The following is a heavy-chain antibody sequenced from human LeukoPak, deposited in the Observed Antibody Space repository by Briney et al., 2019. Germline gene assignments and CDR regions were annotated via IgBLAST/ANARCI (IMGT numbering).Heavy chain of an antibody. V-gene: IGHV3-23*01. D-gene: IGHD6-19*01. CDR2: ISGSGGST. J-gene: IGHJ4*02. CDR3: AKAHSSGWRYPLLRGDPNYYFDY. Sequence: GGSLRLSCAASGFTFSSYAMSWVRQAPGKGLEWVSAISGSGGSTYYADSVKGRFTISRDNSKNTLYLQMNSLRAEDTAVYYCAKAHSSGWRYPLLRGDPNYYFDYWGQGTLVTVSS. CDR1: GFTFSSYA.